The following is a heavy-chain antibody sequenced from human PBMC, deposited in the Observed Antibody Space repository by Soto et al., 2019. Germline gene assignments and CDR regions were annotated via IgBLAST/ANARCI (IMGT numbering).Heavy chain of an antibody. J-gene: IGHJ6*02. CDR1: GFTFRSYA. Sequence: LRLSCAASGFTFRSYAMSWVRQAPGKGLEWVSAISGSGGSTYYADSVKGRFTISRDNSKNTLYLQMNSLRAEDTAVYYCAKSQLWPTSAPDYYYYGMDVWGQGTTVTVSS. D-gene: IGHD5-18*01. CDR3: AKSQLWPTSAPDYYYYGMDV. V-gene: IGHV3-23*01. CDR2: ISGSGGST.